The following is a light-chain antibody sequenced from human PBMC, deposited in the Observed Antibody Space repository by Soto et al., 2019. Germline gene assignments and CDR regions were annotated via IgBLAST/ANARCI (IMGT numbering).Light chain of an antibody. CDR2: EGS. Sequence: SALTQPASVSGSPGQSITISCTGTSSDVGSYNLVSWYQQHPGKAPKLMIYEGSKRPSGVSNRFSGSKSGNTASLTISGLQAEDEADYYCCSYAGSSMNYVFGTGTKLTVL. V-gene: IGLV2-23*01. CDR1: SSDVGSYNL. J-gene: IGLJ1*01. CDR3: CSYAGSSMNYV.